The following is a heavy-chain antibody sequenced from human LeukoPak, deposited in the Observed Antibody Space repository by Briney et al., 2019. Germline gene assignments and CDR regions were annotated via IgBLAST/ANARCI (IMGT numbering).Heavy chain of an antibody. Sequence: PSETLSLTCTVSGGSISTYYWSWIRQPPGKGLEWIGYIYHSGSTYYNPSLKSRVTISVDRSKNQFSLKLSSVTAADTAVYYCARGPDSYYDSSGYYLNPFDYWGQGTLVTVSS. J-gene: IGHJ4*02. V-gene: IGHV4-59*12. D-gene: IGHD3-22*01. CDR3: ARGPDSYYDSSGYYLNPFDY. CDR2: IYHSGST. CDR1: GGSISTYY.